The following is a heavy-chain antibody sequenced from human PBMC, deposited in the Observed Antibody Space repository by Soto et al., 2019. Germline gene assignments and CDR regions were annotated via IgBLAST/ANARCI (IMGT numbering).Heavy chain of an antibody. CDR2: IYYSGST. D-gene: IGHD3-22*01. J-gene: IGHJ6*02. Sequence: SETLSLTCTVSGGSISSGDYYWSWIRQPPGKGLGWIGYIYYSGSTYYNPSLKSRVTISVDTSKNQFSLKLSSVTAADTAVYYCARVSLHHQPQDEIYYGMDVWGQGTTVTVSS. CDR3: ARVSLHHQPQDEIYYGMDV. CDR1: GGSISSGDYY. V-gene: IGHV4-30-4*01.